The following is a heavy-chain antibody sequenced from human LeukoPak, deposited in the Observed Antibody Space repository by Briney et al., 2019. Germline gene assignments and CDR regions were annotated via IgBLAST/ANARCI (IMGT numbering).Heavy chain of an antibody. Sequence: ASVKVSCKASGCTFTSYGISWVRQAPGQGLEWMGWISAYNGNTNYAQKLQGRVTMTTDTSTSTAYMELRSLRSDDTAVYYCARAAADSQTEYFQHWGQGTLVTVSS. D-gene: IGHD6-13*01. CDR3: ARAAADSQTEYFQH. J-gene: IGHJ1*01. V-gene: IGHV1-18*01. CDR1: GCTFTSYG. CDR2: ISAYNGNT.